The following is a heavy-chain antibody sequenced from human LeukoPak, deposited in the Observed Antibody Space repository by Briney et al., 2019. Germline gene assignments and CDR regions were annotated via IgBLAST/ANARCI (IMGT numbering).Heavy chain of an antibody. V-gene: IGHV3-48*03. CDR1: GFTVSSNY. CDR2: ISSSGGTT. CDR3: ASRLFANYYYGMDV. Sequence: GGSLRLSCAASGFTVSSNYMNWVRPAPGKGLEWVSYISSSGGTTFYADSVRGRFTISRDKAMNSRFLQMNSLRDEDTAVYYCASRLFANYYYGMDVWGQGTTVTVSS. J-gene: IGHJ6*02. D-gene: IGHD3-22*01.